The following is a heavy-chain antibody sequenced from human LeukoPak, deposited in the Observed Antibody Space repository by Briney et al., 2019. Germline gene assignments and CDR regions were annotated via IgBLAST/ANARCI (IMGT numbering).Heavy chain of an antibody. CDR3: TREAYYDFWSGYPAFDY. CDR1: GFTFGDYA. CDR2: IRSKAYGGTT. D-gene: IGHD3-3*01. V-gene: IGHV3-49*04. J-gene: IGHJ4*02. Sequence: GGSLRLSCTASGFTFGDYAMSWVRQAPGKGLEWVGSIRSKAYGGTTEYAASVKGRFTISRDDSKSTAYLQMNSLKTEDTAVYYCTREAYYDFWSGYPAFDYWGQGTLVTVSS.